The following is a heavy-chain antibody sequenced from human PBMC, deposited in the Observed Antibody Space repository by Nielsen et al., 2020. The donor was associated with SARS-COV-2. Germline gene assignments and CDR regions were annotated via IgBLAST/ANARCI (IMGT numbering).Heavy chain of an antibody. D-gene: IGHD4-17*01. Sequence: KVSCKGSGYAFDNYWIAWARQMPGKGLEWMGIIYPDDSDTIYSPSFQGQVTFSADKSTNTAHLQWNSLKASDTAMYYCARHIYGDYALDYWGQGTLVTVSS. CDR3: ARHIYGDYALDY. CDR1: GYAFDNYW. CDR2: IYPDDSDT. J-gene: IGHJ4*02. V-gene: IGHV5-51*01.